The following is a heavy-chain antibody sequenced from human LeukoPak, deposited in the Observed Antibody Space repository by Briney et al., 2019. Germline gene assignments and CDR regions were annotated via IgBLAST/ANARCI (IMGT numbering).Heavy chain of an antibody. CDR1: GGSISSSSYY. Sequence: SETLSLTCTVSGGSISSSSYYWGWIRQPPGKGLEWIGSIYYSGSTNYNPSLKSRVTISVDKSKNQFSLKLSSVTAADTAVYYCARLKGYCSGGSCSRFPDYWGQGTLVTVSS. V-gene: IGHV4-39*07. CDR2: IYYSGST. J-gene: IGHJ4*02. D-gene: IGHD2-15*01. CDR3: ARLKGYCSGGSCSRFPDY.